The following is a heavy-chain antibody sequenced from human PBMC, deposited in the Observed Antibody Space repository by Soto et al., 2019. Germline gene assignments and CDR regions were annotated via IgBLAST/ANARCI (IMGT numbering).Heavy chain of an antibody. CDR2: IYYSGST. V-gene: IGHV4-59*01. Sequence: SETLSLTCTVSGGSISSYYWSWIRQPPGKGLEWIGYIYYSGSTNYNPSLKSRVTISVDTSKNQFSLKLSSVTAADTAVYYCARGDSGYDYGYYYYYYMDVWGKGTTVTVSS. D-gene: IGHD5-12*01. CDR3: ARGDSGYDYGYYYYYYMDV. CDR1: GGSISSYY. J-gene: IGHJ6*03.